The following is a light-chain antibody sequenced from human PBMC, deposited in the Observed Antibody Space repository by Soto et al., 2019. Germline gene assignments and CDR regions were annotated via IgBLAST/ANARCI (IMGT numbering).Light chain of an antibody. V-gene: IGLV2-14*03. CDR3: SSYTSSAPGVL. Sequence: QSALTQPASVSGSPGQSITISCSGTSSDVGGSNYVSWYQQHPGEAPKLMIYDVSYLPSGVSNRFSGSKSANTASLTISGLQAEDEADYHCSSYTSSAPGVLFGGGTKLTVL. CDR1: SSDVGGSNY. J-gene: IGLJ2*01. CDR2: DVS.